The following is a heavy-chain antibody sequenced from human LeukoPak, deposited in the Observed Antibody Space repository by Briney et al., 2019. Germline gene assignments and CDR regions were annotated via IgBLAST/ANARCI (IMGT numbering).Heavy chain of an antibody. V-gene: IGHV3-48*01. D-gene: IGHD3-16*01. CDR1: GFTFSSYR. CDR3: VRDQGGAVSY. CDR2: ISSLSGTI. Sequence: GGSLRLSCAASGFTFSSYRMNWVRQAPGKGLEWVSYISSLSGTIYYADSVKGRFIISRDNAQNSLFLQMNSLRAEDTAVYYCVRDQGGAVSYWGQGTLVTVSS. J-gene: IGHJ4*02.